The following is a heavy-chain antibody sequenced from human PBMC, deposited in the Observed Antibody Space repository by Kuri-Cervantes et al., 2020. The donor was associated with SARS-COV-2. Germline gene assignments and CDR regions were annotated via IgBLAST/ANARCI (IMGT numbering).Heavy chain of an antibody. J-gene: IGHJ6*02. CDR3: ARGYVNCSGGSCYSIHYYYGMDV. CDR2: IWYDGSNK. Sequence: GESLKIPCAASGFTFSSYGMHWVRQAPGKGLEWVAVIWYDGSNKYYEDSVKGRFTISRDNSKNTLYLQMNSLRAEDTAVYYCARGYVNCSGGSCYSIHYYYGMDVWGQGTTVTVSS. CDR1: GFTFSSYG. V-gene: IGHV3-33*08. D-gene: IGHD2-15*01.